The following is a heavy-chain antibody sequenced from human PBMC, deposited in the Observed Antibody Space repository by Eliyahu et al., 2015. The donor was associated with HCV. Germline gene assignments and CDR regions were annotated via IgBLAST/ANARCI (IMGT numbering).Heavy chain of an antibody. D-gene: IGHD6-19*01. Sequence: QVQLQESGPGLVKPSETLSLTCTVSGGSISSYYWSWIRQPPGKGLEWIGYIYYSGSTNYNPSLKSRVTISVDTSKNQFSLKLSSVTAADTAVFYCARHQGQWLVKPYFDYWGQGTLVTVSS. J-gene: IGHJ4*02. V-gene: IGHV4-59*01. CDR1: GGSISSYY. CDR3: ARHQGQWLVKPYFDY. CDR2: IYYSGST.